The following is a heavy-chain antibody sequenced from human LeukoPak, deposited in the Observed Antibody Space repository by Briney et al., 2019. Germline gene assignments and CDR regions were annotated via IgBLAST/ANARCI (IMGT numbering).Heavy chain of an antibody. CDR3: ARDPYSGNYGNYYYYYMDV. D-gene: IGHD1-26*01. V-gene: IGHV3-48*03. CDR1: GFTFSSYE. Sequence: GGSLRLSCAASGFTFSSYEMNWVREAPGEGLEWGSYISSSGSTIYYAGSVKGRFTISRDNAKNSLYLQMNSLRAEDTALYFCARDPYSGNYGNYYYYYMDVWGKGTTVTISS. J-gene: IGHJ6*03. CDR2: ISSSGSTI.